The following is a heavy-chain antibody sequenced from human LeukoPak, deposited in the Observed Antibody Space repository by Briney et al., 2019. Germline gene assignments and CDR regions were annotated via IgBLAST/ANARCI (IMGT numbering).Heavy chain of an antibody. CDR2: IYRGGRT. CDR1: GGSISSGDFF. CDR3: ARVGIVLPDY. J-gene: IGHJ4*02. Sequence: SQALSLTCSVSGGSISSGDFFWSWIRQRPEKGLEWIGYIYRGGRTYYNPSLESRAIISGDTSKNQFSLNLTSVTAADTAVYYCARVGIVLPDYWGQGTLVTVSS. V-gene: IGHV4-31*03. D-gene: IGHD7-27*01.